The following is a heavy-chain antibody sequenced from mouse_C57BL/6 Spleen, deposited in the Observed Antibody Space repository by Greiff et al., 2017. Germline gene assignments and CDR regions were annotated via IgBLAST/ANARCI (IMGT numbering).Heavy chain of an antibody. CDR3: ARAVTTFDY. CDR2: IYPGSGNT. V-gene: IGHV1-76*01. D-gene: IGHD2-2*01. CDR1: GYTFTDYY. J-gene: IGHJ2*01. Sequence: VKLMESGAELVRPGASVKLSCKASGYTFTDYYINWVKQRPGQGLEWIARIYPGSGNTYYNEKFKGKATLTAEKSSSTAYMQLSSLTSEDSAVYFCARAVTTFDYWGQGTTLTVSS.